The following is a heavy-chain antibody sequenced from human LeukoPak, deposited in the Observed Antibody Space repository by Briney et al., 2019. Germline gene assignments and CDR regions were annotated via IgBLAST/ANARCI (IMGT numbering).Heavy chain of an antibody. CDR3: ARDPPKGIAAAGTEGY. Sequence: SETLSLTCTVSGGSISSGSYYWSWIRQPAGKGLEWIGRIYTSGSTNYNPSLKSRVTISVDTSKNQFSLKLSSVTAADTAVYYCARDPPKGIAAAGTEGYWGQGTLVTVSS. J-gene: IGHJ4*02. CDR1: GGSISSGSYY. CDR2: IYTSGST. D-gene: IGHD6-13*01. V-gene: IGHV4-61*02.